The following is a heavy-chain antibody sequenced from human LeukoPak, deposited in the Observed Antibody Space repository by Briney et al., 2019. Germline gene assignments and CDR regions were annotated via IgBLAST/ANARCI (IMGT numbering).Heavy chain of an antibody. CDR3: ARYYGSGNYYYYGMDV. D-gene: IGHD3-10*01. J-gene: IGHJ6*02. CDR1: GFTFSSYA. V-gene: IGHV3-30-3*01. Sequence: GRSLRLSCEASGFTFSSYAMHWVRQAPGKGLEWVAVISYDGSNKYYADSVKGRFTISRDNSKNTLYLQMNSLRAEDTAVYYCARYYGSGNYYYYGMDVWGQGTTVTVSS. CDR2: ISYDGSNK.